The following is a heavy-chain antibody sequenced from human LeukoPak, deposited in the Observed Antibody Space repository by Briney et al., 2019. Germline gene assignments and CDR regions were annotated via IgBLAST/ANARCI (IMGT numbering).Heavy chain of an antibody. V-gene: IGHV3-33*03. D-gene: IGHD6-13*01. J-gene: IGHJ4*02. CDR2: IYFDGSKK. CDR1: GFTFPTYG. CDR3: AKTTIAAVGAHFDH. Sequence: GSLRLSCLAPGFTFPTYGMHWVRQAPGEGLEWVALIYFDGSKKYYADSVKGRFTISRDNSNNTLYLEMNRLRVEDTAIYYCAKTTIAAVGAHFDHWGQGDLVTVSS.